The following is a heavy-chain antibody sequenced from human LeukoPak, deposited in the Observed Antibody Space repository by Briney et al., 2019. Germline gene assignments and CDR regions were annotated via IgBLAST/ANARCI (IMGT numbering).Heavy chain of an antibody. CDR2: ISSSGSTI. D-gene: IGHD1-20*01. V-gene: IGHV3-11*01. CDR3: ARDRGAITFDY. Sequence: GGSLRLSCAASGFTFSDYYMSWIRQAPGKGLEWVSYISSSGSTIYYADSVKGRFTISRDNAKNPLYLQMNSLRAEDMAVYYCARDRGAITFDYWGQGTLVTVSS. J-gene: IGHJ4*02. CDR1: GFTFSDYY.